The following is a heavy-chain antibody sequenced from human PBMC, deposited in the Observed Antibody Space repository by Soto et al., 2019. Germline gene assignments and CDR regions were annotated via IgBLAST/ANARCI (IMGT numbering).Heavy chain of an antibody. D-gene: IGHD2-15*01. CDR1: GGTFSSYA. CDR3: ARGGICSGGSCYSNNWFDP. V-gene: IGHV1-69*06. CDR2: IIPIFGTA. Sequence: SSVKVSCKASGGTFSSYAISWVRQAPGQGLEWMGGIIPIFGTANYAQKFQGRVTITADKSTSTAYMELSSLRSEDTAAYYCARGGICSGGSCYSNNWFDPWGQGTLVTVSS. J-gene: IGHJ5*01.